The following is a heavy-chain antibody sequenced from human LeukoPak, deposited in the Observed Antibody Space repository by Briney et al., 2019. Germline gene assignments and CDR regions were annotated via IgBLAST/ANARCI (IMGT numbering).Heavy chain of an antibody. CDR3: ARHFSVDSTSSHFDY. Sequence: GESLKISCKGSGYSFTSYWIGWVRQMPGKGLEWMGIIYPGDSGTRYSPSFQGQVTISADKSISTAYLQWSSLKASDTAMYYCARHFSVDSTSSHFDYWGQGTWVTVSS. J-gene: IGHJ4*02. CDR1: GYSFTSYW. CDR2: IYPGDSGT. V-gene: IGHV5-51*01. D-gene: IGHD2-2*01.